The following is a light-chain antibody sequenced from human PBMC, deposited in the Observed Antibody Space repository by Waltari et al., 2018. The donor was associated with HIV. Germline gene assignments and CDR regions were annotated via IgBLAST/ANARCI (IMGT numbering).Light chain of an antibody. J-gene: IGKJ4*01. CDR2: AAS. CDR3: QQLNSYPVT. V-gene: IGKV1-9*01. CDR1: QDINTC. Sequence: DIRLTQSPSFLSASIGDRITITCRASQDINTCLAWYQQKPGRAPKLLVYAASTLQSGVSSRFSGSGSGTDFTLTINSLQPEDCATYYCQQLNSYPVTFGGGTKVEI.